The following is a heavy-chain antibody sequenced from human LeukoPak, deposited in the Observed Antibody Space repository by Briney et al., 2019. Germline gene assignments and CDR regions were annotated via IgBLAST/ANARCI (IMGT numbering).Heavy chain of an antibody. CDR1: GFTFSSYG. Sequence: GRSLRLSCAASGFTFSSYGMHWVRQAPGKGLEWVAVIWYDGSNKYYADSVKGRCTISRDNSKTTPYLQMNSLRAEDTAVYYCASGYYYDSSGDFDYWGQGTLVTVSS. CDR3: ASGYYYDSSGDFDY. CDR2: IWYDGSNK. V-gene: IGHV3-33*01. J-gene: IGHJ4*02. D-gene: IGHD3-22*01.